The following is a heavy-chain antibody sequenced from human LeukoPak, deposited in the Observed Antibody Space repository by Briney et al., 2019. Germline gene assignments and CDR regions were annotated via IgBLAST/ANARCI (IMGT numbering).Heavy chain of an antibody. CDR2: ISGSGHTT. Sequence: PGGSLRLSRAASGLTFSSYAMNWVRQAPGTGLEWVSGISGSGHTTYYADSVKGRFTISRDNAKNSLYLQMNSLRAEDTAVYYCARVLFGYYGVDVWGQGTTVTVSS. J-gene: IGHJ6*02. D-gene: IGHD3-3*01. CDR3: ARVLFGYYGVDV. CDR1: GLTFSSYA. V-gene: IGHV3-23*01.